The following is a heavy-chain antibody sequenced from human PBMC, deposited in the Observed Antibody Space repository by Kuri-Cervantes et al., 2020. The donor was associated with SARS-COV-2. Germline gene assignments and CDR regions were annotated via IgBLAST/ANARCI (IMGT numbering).Heavy chain of an antibody. Sequence: ASVKVSCKASGYTFTGYYMHWVRQAPGQGLEWMGWINPNSGGTNYAQKFQGRVTMTRDTSTSSAYMELSSLKSDDTAVYYCARDSQDIVLMVYANGFPNWFDPWGQGTLVTVSS. V-gene: IGHV1-2*02. D-gene: IGHD2-8*01. J-gene: IGHJ5*02. CDR2: INPNSGGT. CDR3: ARDSQDIVLMVYANGFPNWFDP. CDR1: GYTFTGYY.